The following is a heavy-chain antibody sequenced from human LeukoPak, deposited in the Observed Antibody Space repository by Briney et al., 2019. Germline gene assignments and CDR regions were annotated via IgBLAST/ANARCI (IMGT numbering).Heavy chain of an antibody. J-gene: IGHJ4*02. CDR3: ARAATGSFDY. CDR1: GFTFSPYA. V-gene: IGHV3-30*04. CDR2: ISYGGKNE. Sequence: GRSLRLSCTGSGFTFSPYAMHWVRQAPGKGLVWVALISYGGKNEWYADSVKGRFTISRDNSKNKLYLQMNGLRVDDTAIYYCARAATGSFDYWGQGTLVTVSS. D-gene: IGHD6-13*01.